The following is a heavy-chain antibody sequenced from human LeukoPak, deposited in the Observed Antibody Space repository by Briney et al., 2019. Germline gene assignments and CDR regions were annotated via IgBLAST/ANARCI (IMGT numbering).Heavy chain of an antibody. CDR2: IYYGGST. V-gene: IGHV4-31*03. Sequence: SETLSLTCTVSGGSISSGGYYWSWIRQHPGKGLEWIGYIYYGGSTYYNPSLKSRVTISVDTSKNQFSLKLSSVTAADTAVYYCARLVVPAAAPRYYFDYWGQGTLVTVSS. J-gene: IGHJ4*02. D-gene: IGHD2-2*01. CDR3: ARLVVPAAAPRYYFDY. CDR1: GGSISSGGYY.